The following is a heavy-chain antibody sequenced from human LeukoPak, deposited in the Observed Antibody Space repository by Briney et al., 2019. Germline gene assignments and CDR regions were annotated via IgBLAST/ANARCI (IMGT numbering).Heavy chain of an antibody. V-gene: IGHV1-2*02. CDR3: ARVPDIVVVVAATPVSDY. J-gene: IGHJ4*02. CDR2: INPNSGGT. CDR1: GYTFTGYY. Sequence: ASVKVSCKASGYTFTGYYMHWVRQAPGQGLEWMGWINPNSGGTNYAQKFQGRVTMTRDTSISTAYMELSRLRSDDTAVYYCARVPDIVVVVAATPVSDYWGREPWSPSPQ. D-gene: IGHD2-15*01.